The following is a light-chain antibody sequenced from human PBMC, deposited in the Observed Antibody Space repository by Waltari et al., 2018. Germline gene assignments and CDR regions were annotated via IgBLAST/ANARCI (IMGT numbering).Light chain of an antibody. CDR1: QSIERW. J-gene: IGKJ5*01. Sequence: DIQMTQSPSTLSASVGDRVTISCRDRQSIERWLAWHQQKPGKAPKDLIYKTSSLESGVPSRFSGSGSGTEFTFTISSLQPDDFATYYCQQYYSDSITFGQGTRLEIK. V-gene: IGKV1-5*03. CDR2: KTS. CDR3: QQYYSDSIT.